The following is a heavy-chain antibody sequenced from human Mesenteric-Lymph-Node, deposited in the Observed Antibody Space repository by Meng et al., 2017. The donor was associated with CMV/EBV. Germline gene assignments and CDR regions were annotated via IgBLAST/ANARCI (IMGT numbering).Heavy chain of an antibody. CDR2: INWNGDYT. V-gene: IGHV3-20*04. CDR1: GFTVSSNY. CDR3: ARGPFSSSRWAGFDY. J-gene: IGHJ4*02. D-gene: IGHD6-13*01. Sequence: GESLKISCAASGFTVSSNYMNWVRQTPGKGLEWVSGINWNGDYTGYADSVKGRFTISRDDAKNSLYLQMNTLRAEDTALYYCARGPFSSSRWAGFDYWGQGTLVTVSS.